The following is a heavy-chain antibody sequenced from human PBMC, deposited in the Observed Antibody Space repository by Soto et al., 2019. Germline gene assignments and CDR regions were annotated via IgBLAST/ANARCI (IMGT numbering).Heavy chain of an antibody. D-gene: IGHD4-4*01. Sequence: PXGTLCLTGTVSGGSISSSSYYWGWIRQPPGKGLEWIGSIYYSGSTYYNPSLKSRVTISVDTSKNQFSLKLSSVTAADTAVYYCARVLGAYSVYYYYYGMDVWGQGTTVTVSS. J-gene: IGHJ6*01. CDR2: IYYSGST. CDR1: GGSISSSSYY. V-gene: IGHV4-39*01. CDR3: ARVLGAYSVYYYYYGMDV.